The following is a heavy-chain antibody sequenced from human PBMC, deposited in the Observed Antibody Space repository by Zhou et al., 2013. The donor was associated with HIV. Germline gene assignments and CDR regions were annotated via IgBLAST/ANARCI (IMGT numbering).Heavy chain of an antibody. CDR3: ARNAQPAADKYSSSWHLDY. CDR1: GGTFSSYA. Sequence: QVQLVQSGAEVKKPGSSVKVSCKASGGTFSSYAISWVRQAPGQGLEWMGGIIPIFGTANYAQKFQGRVTITTDESTSTAYMELSSLRSEDTAVYYCARNAQPAADKYSSSWHLDYWGQGTLVTVSS. V-gene: IGHV1-69*05. CDR2: IIPIFGTA. D-gene: IGHD6-13*01. J-gene: IGHJ4*02.